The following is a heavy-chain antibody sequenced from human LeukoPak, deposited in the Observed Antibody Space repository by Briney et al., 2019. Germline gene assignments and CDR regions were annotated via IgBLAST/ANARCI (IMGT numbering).Heavy chain of an antibody. CDR3: ARAPGGYCSSTSCYRRYNWFDP. CDR2: IYYSGST. CDR1: GGSISSYY. V-gene: IGHV4-59*12. Sequence: SETLSLTCTVSGGSISSYYWSWIRQPPGKGLEWIGYIYYSGSTNYNPSLKSRVTISVDTSKNQFSLKLSSVTAADTAVYYCARAPGGYCSSTSCYRRYNWFDPWGQGTLVTVSS. D-gene: IGHD2-2*02. J-gene: IGHJ5*02.